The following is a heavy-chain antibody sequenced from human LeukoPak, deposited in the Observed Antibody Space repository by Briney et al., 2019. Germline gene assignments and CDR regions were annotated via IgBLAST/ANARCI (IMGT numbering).Heavy chain of an antibody. V-gene: IGHV3-21*01. Sequence: GGSLRLSCAASGFTFGSYSMNWVRQAPGKGLEWVSSISSSSSYIYYADSVKGRFTISRDNAKNSLYLQMNSLRAEDTAVYYCARYYGSGVFNYFDYWGQGTLVTVSS. J-gene: IGHJ4*02. CDR2: ISSSSSYI. CDR1: GFTFGSYS. CDR3: ARYYGSGVFNYFDY. D-gene: IGHD3-10*01.